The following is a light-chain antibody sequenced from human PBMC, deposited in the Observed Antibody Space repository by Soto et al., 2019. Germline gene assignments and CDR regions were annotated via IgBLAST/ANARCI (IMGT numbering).Light chain of an antibody. V-gene: IGKV3-20*01. CDR2: GAT. CDR3: PQYSLPPGT. J-gene: IGKJ1*01. Sequence: DIVLTQSPGTLSFSPGERATLSCRARQRVSSSLAWFQQKPCQAPRLLIYGATSRATGIPDRIRGSGSWTDFTLTISRLEHEDVAVYYCPQYSLPPGTFGIGTKVDIQ. CDR1: QRVSSS.